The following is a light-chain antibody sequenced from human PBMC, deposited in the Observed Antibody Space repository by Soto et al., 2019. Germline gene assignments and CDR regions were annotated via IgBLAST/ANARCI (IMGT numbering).Light chain of an antibody. CDR2: DVS. CDR1: QSISSW. J-gene: IGKJ1*01. CDR3: QQYNTFWT. Sequence: EIQMTQSPCSLAASVGKRVTSTYRASQSISSWLAWYQQKPGKAPKLLIYDVSSLESGVPSRFSGSGSGTEFTLTISSLQPDDFATYYCQQYNTFWTFGQGTKVDIK. V-gene: IGKV1-5*01.